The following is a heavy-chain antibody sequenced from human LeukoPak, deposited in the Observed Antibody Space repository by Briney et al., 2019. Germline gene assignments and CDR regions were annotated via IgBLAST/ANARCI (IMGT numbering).Heavy chain of an antibody. V-gene: IGHV1-2*02. J-gene: IGHJ5*02. CDR1: GYTFTGYY. Sequence: GASVKVSCTASGYTFTGYYMHWVRQAPGQGPEWMGWINPNSGGTNYAQKFQGRVTMTRDTSISTAYMELSRLRSDDTAVYYCARGAPVFRWFDPWGQGTLVTVSS. CDR2: INPNSGGT. D-gene: IGHD2-21*01. CDR3: ARGAPVFRWFDP.